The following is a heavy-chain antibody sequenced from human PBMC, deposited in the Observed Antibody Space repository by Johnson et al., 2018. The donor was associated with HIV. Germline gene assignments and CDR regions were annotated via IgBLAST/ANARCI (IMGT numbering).Heavy chain of an antibody. CDR3: ARACRDGYTCDVFDI. CDR2: ISGRGGST. CDR1: GFTFSNYA. J-gene: IGHJ3*02. V-gene: IGHV3-23*04. Sequence: VQLVESGGGLVQPGGSLRLSCGASGFTFSNYAMSWVRQALGKGLEWVSAISGRGGSTYYADSVKGRFTISRDNSKNTLYVQMNSLGAEDTAVFYCARACRDGYTCDVFDIWGQGTMVTVSS. D-gene: IGHD5-24*01.